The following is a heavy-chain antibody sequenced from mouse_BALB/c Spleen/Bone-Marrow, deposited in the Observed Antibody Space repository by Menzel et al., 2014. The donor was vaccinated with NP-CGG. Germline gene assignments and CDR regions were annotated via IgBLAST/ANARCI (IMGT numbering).Heavy chain of an antibody. Sequence: EVKLVESGGGLVQPGGSLNLSCAASGFDFSRYWMSWVRQAPGKGPEWIGEINPGSNTINYTPSLKDKFIISRDNAKNTLYLQMSKVRSEDTALYYCARLGYYGWFAYWGQGTLVTVSA. CDR3: ARLGYYGWFAY. D-gene: IGHD2-3*01. J-gene: IGHJ3*01. CDR1: GFDFSRYW. CDR2: INPGSNTI. V-gene: IGHV4-1*02.